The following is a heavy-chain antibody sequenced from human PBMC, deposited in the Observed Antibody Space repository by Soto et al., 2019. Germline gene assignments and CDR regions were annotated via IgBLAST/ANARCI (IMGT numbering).Heavy chain of an antibody. CDR2: ISGSGRTI. J-gene: IGHJ5*02. D-gene: IGHD3-16*01. V-gene: IGHV3-48*03. CDR3: ARLPFPWGWFDP. CDR1: GFTFSSYA. Sequence: GGSLRLSCAASGFTFSSYAMSWVRQAPGKGLEWLSYISGSGRTIYSADSVKGRFTISRDNATNSLYLQMNNVRTEDTAVYYCARLPFPWGWFDPWGQGTLVTVSS.